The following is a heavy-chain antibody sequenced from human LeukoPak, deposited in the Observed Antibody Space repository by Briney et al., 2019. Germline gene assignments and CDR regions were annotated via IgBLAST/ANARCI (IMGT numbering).Heavy chain of an antibody. V-gene: IGHV4-59*01. Sequence: SETLSLTCTVSGGSISSYYWSWIRQPPGKGLEWIGYIYYSGSTNYNPSLKSRVTISVDTSKNQFSLKLSSVTAADTAVYYCAREPERDYIDYWGQGTLVTVSS. CDR3: AREPERDYIDY. J-gene: IGHJ4*02. D-gene: IGHD1-14*01. CDR1: GGSISSYY. CDR2: IYYSGST.